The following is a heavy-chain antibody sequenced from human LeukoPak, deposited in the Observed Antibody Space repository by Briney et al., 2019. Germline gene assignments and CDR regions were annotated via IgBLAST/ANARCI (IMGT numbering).Heavy chain of an antibody. Sequence: GGSLRLSCAASGFTFSSYWMSWVRQAPGKGLEWVANIKQDGSEKYYVDSVKGRFTISRDSAKNSLYLQMNSLRAEDTAVYYCASGRGYSYGYIRGYFDYWGQGTLVTVSS. CDR2: IKQDGSEK. J-gene: IGHJ4*02. D-gene: IGHD5-18*01. V-gene: IGHV3-7*01. CDR1: GFTFSSYW. CDR3: ASGRGYSYGYIRGYFDY.